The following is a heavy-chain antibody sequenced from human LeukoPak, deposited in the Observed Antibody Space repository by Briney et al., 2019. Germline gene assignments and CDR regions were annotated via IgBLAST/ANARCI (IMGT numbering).Heavy chain of an antibody. J-gene: IGHJ4*02. CDR3: ARNPDLGYCSGGSCYPYYFDY. V-gene: IGHV4-39*07. D-gene: IGHD2-15*01. CDR2: IYHSGST. Sequence: SETLSLTCTVSGGSISSSSYYWGWIRQPPGKGLERIGEIYHSGSTNYNPSLKSRVTISVDKSKNQFSLKLSSVTAADTAVYYCARNPDLGYCSGGSCYPYYFDYWGQGTLVTVSS. CDR1: GGSISSSSYY.